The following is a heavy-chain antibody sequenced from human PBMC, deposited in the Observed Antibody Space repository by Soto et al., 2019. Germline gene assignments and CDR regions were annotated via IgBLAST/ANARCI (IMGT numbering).Heavy chain of an antibody. CDR3: ARGLGRYCSGGSCPFDP. Sequence: EVQLVESGGGLVQPGGSLRLSCAASGFTFSSYWMSWVRQAPGKGLEWVANIKQDGSEKYYVDSVKCRFTISRDNAKNSLYLQMNSLRAEDTAVYYCARGLGRYCSGGSCPFDPWGQGTLVTVSS. CDR1: GFTFSSYW. D-gene: IGHD2-15*01. CDR2: IKQDGSEK. J-gene: IGHJ5*02. V-gene: IGHV3-7*03.